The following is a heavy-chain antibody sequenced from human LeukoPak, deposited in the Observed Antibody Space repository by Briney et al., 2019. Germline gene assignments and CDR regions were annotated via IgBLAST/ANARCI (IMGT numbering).Heavy chain of an antibody. CDR2: ISYDGSNK. J-gene: IGHJ4*02. V-gene: IGHV3-30-3*01. D-gene: IGHD2-2*01. Sequence: QPGRSLRLSCAASGFTFSSYAMHWVRQAPGKGLEWVAVISYDGSNKYYADSVKGRFTISRDNFKNTLYLQMNSLRAEDTAVYYCARDWLDIVVVPAAGEYWGQGTLVTVSS. CDR1: GFTFSSYA. CDR3: ARDWLDIVVVPAAGEY.